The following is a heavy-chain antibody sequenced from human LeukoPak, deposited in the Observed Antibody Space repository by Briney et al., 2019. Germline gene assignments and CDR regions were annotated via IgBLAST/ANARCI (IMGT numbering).Heavy chain of an antibody. D-gene: IGHD4-17*01. Sequence: GGSLRLSCAGSGFTFSNYNMNWVRQAPGKGLEWVSSISRSSTYIYYADSVKGRFTISRDNAKNSVHLQMNSLRVEDTAVYYCARETDDVDYYFDSWGQGTLVTVSS. CDR3: ARETDDVDYYFDS. V-gene: IGHV3-21*01. CDR2: ISRSSTYI. J-gene: IGHJ4*02. CDR1: GFTFSNYN.